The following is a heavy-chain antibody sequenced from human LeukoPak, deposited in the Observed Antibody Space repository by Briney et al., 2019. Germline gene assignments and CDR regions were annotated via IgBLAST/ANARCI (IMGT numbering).Heavy chain of an antibody. D-gene: IGHD4-11*01. CDR1: GDSVSSHNAA. V-gene: IGHV6-1*01. CDR2: TYFRSRWYY. CDR3: ARGWDLYSSSLDY. Sequence: SQTLSLTCAISGDSVSSHNAAWNWIRQSPSRGVEWLGRTYFRSRWYYDYAVSEKSRISINPDTSKNQVSLQLKSVTPEDTAVYYCARGWDLYSSSLDYWGQGTLVTVSS. J-gene: IGHJ4*02.